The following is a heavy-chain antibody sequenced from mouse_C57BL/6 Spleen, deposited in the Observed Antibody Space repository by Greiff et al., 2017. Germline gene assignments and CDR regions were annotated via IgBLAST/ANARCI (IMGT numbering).Heavy chain of an antibody. CDR1: GYTFTSYD. Sequence: VQLQQSGPELVKPGASVKLSCKASGYTFTSYDINWVKQRPGQGLEWIGWIYPRDGSTKYNEKFKGKATLTVDTSSSTAYMKLHSLTSEDSAVYYCASTSTMVKAGFAYWGQGTLVTVSA. V-gene: IGHV1-85*01. D-gene: IGHD2-2*01. CDR3: ASTSTMVKAGFAY. J-gene: IGHJ3*01. CDR2: IYPRDGST.